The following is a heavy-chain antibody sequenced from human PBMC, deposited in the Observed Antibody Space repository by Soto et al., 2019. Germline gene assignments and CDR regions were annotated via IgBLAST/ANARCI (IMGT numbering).Heavy chain of an antibody. CDR2: ISSSGSTI. V-gene: IGHV3-11*04. CDR3: ARGSVGDIVVVPAAISDAFDI. J-gene: IGHJ3*02. CDR1: GYTLTELS. D-gene: IGHD2-2*02. Sequence: SCKVSGYTLTELSMHWVRQAPGKGLEWVSYISSSGSTIYYADSVKGRFTISRDNAKNSLYLQMNSLRAEDTAVYYCARGSVGDIVVVPAAISDAFDIWGQGTMVTVSS.